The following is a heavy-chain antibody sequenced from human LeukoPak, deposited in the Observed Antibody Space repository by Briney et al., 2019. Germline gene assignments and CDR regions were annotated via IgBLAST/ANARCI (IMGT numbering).Heavy chain of an antibody. J-gene: IGHJ4*02. CDR3: AREGGLGYGHYTYDY. CDR2: INSDGRNI. CDR1: GFTFSDYW. Sequence: GGSLRLSCAASGFTFSDYWMHWVRQAPGKGLVWVSRINSDGRNIRYADSVKGRFTISRDNAKNTLYLQMNSLTPEDTAVYYCAREGGLGYGHYTYDYWGQGTLVTVSS. V-gene: IGHV3-74*01. D-gene: IGHD4-17*01.